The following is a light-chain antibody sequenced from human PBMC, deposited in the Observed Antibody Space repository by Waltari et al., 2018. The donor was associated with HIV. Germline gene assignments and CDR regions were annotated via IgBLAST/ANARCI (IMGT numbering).Light chain of an antibody. CDR1: NIGSKR. Sequence: SYVVTQPPSVSVAPGQTPRISCGGDNIGSKRVHWYQQRPGQAPVLVIYYESDRPSGIPERFSSSSSGNTDTLTISRVEAGDEADYFCQVWDTATAHVIFGGGTKLTVL. CDR2: YES. CDR3: QVWDTATAHVI. J-gene: IGLJ2*01. V-gene: IGLV3-21*04.